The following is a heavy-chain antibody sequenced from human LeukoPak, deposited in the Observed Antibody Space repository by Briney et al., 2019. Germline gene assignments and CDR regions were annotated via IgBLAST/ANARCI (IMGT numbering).Heavy chain of an antibody. CDR3: ATGTTGLEDI. V-gene: IGHV1-18*01. CDR2: INPNSGGT. J-gene: IGHJ4*02. Sequence: ASVKVSCKASGYTFTSYGISWVRQAPGQGLEWMGWINPNSGGTNYAQKFQGRVTMTEDTSTDTAYMELSSLRSEDTAVYYCATGTTGLEDIWGQGTLVTVSS. CDR1: GYTFTSYG. D-gene: IGHD1-1*01.